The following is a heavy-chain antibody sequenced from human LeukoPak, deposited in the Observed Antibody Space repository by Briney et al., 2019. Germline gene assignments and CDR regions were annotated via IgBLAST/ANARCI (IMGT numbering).Heavy chain of an antibody. J-gene: IGHJ6*03. CDR3: ARGCSGGSCYPSSRYYYYYYMDV. D-gene: IGHD2-15*01. Sequence: PSETLSLTCTVSGYSISSGYYWGWIRQPPGKGLEWIGSIYHSGSTNYNPSLKSRVTISVDTSKNQFSLKLSSVTAADTAVYYCARGCSGGSCYPSSRYYYYYYMDVWGKGTTVTVSS. CDR1: GYSISSGYY. V-gene: IGHV4-38-2*02. CDR2: IYHSGST.